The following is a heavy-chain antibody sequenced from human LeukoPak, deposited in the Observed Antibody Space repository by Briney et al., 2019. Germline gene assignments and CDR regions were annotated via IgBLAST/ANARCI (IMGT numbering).Heavy chain of an antibody. V-gene: IGHV4-30-4*01. Sequence: PSETLSLTCTVSGGSISSGDYYWSWIRQPPGKGLEWIGYIYYSGSTYYNPSLKSRVTISVDTSKNQFSLKLSSVTAADTAVYYCARDLVTIFGMGQYAFDIWGQGTMVTVSS. CDR2: IYYSGST. J-gene: IGHJ3*02. D-gene: IGHD3-3*01. CDR3: ARDLVTIFGMGQYAFDI. CDR1: GGSISSGDYY.